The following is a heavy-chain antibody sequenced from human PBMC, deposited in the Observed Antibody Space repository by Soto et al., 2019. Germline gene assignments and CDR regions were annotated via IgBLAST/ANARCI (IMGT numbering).Heavy chain of an antibody. V-gene: IGHV1-69*13. Sequence: ASVKASCKASGDSITANSMHWVRQAPEQGLEWMGGIIPIFGTANYAQKFQGRVTITADESTSTAYMELSSLRSEDTAVYYCAIEYSSSPPYYPIGYWGQGTLVTVSS. CDR3: AIEYSSSPPYYPIGY. CDR1: GDSITANS. CDR2: IIPIFGTA. D-gene: IGHD6-6*01. J-gene: IGHJ4*02.